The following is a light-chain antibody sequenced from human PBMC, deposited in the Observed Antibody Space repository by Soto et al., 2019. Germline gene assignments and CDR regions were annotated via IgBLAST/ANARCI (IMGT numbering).Light chain of an antibody. J-gene: IGLJ1*01. Sequence: ALTQPASVSGSPGQSITISCTGTSSDVGGYKYVSWYQQHPDKAPKLIIYDVTNRPSGISNRFSGSKSGNTASLIISGLQAEDEADYYCSSYTSSSSYVFGTGTKVTVL. CDR1: SSDVGGYKY. V-gene: IGLV2-14*01. CDR3: SSYTSSSSYV. CDR2: DVT.